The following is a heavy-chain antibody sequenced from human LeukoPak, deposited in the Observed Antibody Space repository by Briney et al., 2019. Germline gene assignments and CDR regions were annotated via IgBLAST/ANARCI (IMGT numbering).Heavy chain of an antibody. V-gene: IGHV4-30-2*01. CDR1: GVSISSSGYS. D-gene: IGHD4-11*01. CDR2: SYHSGGT. Sequence: NASETLSLTCAVSGVSISSSGYSWSWIRQPPGKGLEWIGYSYHSGGTYYNPSLKSRVTISVDRSSNQFSLKLTSVTAADTAVYYCARTVTTTHFDYWGQGTLVTVSS. J-gene: IGHJ4*02. CDR3: ARTVTTTHFDY.